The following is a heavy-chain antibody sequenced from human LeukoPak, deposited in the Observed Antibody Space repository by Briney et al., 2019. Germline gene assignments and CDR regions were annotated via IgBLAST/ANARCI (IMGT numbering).Heavy chain of an antibody. CDR3: ARKGTTWITDNWFDP. V-gene: IGHV1-3*01. Sequence: GASVKVSCKASGYTFTNYAIHWVRQAPGQRLEWMGWINAGNGNTKYSQKFQGRVTITRDTSASTAYMELSSLRSEDTAVYYCARKGTTWITDNWFDPWGQGTLVTVSS. CDR2: INAGNGNT. CDR1: GYTFTNYA. J-gene: IGHJ5*02. D-gene: IGHD3-16*01.